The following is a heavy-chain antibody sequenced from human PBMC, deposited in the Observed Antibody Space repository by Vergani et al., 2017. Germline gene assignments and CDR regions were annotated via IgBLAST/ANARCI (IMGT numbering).Heavy chain of an antibody. V-gene: IGHV1-69*01. CDR1: GGTFSSYA. Sequence: QVQLVQSGAEVKKPGSSVKVSCKASGGTFSSYAISWVRQAPGQGLEWMGGSIPIFGTANYAQKFQGRVTITADESTSTAYMELSSLRSEDTAVYYCARAFAGSGYDYGWDYYYYMDVWGKGTTVTVSS. J-gene: IGHJ6*03. CDR2: SIPIFGTA. D-gene: IGHD5-12*01. CDR3: ARAFAGSGYDYGWDYYYYMDV.